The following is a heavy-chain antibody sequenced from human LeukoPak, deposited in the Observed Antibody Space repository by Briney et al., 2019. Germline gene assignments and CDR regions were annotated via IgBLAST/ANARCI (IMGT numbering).Heavy chain of an antibody. V-gene: IGHV4-30-2*01. CDR1: GGSISSGGYY. CDR3: AGGGLVRGVTHWFDP. J-gene: IGHJ5*02. D-gene: IGHD3-10*01. Sequence: SQTLSLTCTVSGGSISSGGYYWSWIRQPPGKGLEWIGYIYHSGSTYYNPSLKSRVTISVDRSKNQFSLQLNSVTPEDTAVYYCAGGGLVRGVTHWFDPWGQGTLVTVSS. CDR2: IYHSGST.